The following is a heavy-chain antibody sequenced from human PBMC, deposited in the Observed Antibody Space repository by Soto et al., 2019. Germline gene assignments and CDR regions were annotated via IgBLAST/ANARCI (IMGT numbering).Heavy chain of an antibody. V-gene: IGHV3-7*03. J-gene: IGHJ4*02. D-gene: IGHD6-19*01. CDR2: INQNGRDK. CDR1: GFTLSNYC. Sequence: GSMRLSRAASGFTLSNYCMSWVRQAPGKGLEWVANINQNGRDKYYVDSRKGRFTISRDNAKELRYLKMNSLKTEDTAVYYCTSPTNSSGVDYWGQGSRVTVS. CDR3: TSPTNSSGVDY.